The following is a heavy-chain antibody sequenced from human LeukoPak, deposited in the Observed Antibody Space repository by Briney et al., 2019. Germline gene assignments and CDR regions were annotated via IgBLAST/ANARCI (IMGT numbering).Heavy chain of an antibody. J-gene: IGHJ4*02. CDR3: ARVPAGLGACDY. CDR2: ISWNSGSI. Sequence: PGGSLRLSCAASGFTFDDSAMHWVRHAPGQGLEWVSGISWNSGSIGYADSVKGRFTISRDNAKNSLYLQMNSLRAEDTALYYCARVPAGLGACDYWGQGTLVTVSS. CDR1: GFTFDDSA. D-gene: IGHD2-2*01. V-gene: IGHV3-9*01.